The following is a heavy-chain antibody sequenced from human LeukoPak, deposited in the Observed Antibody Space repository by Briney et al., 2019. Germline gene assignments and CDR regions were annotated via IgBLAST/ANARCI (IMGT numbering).Heavy chain of an antibody. V-gene: IGHV3-30*04. Sequence: GGSLRLSCAASGFTFSGYSMHWVRQAPGKGLEWAAIISYDGNNEYYADSVKGRFTISRDNSKGTLSLHLKSLSAEDTATYYCARGEGAKYCSSTSCYTVGRLDYWGQGTPVTVSS. CDR2: ISYDGNNE. J-gene: IGHJ4*02. D-gene: IGHD2-2*02. CDR1: GFTFSGYS. CDR3: ARGEGAKYCSSTSCYTVGRLDY.